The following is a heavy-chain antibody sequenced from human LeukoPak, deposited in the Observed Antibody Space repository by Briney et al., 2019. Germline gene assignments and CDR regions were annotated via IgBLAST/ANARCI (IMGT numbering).Heavy chain of an antibody. J-gene: IGHJ4*02. Sequence: GGSLRLSCAASGFTFSSYDIHWVRQATGKGLEWVSGIGTAGEIYYPGSVKGRFTISRDNAKNSLYLQMNSLRAEDTAVYYCARGRRDGYNDYWGQGTLVTVSS. CDR1: GFTFSSYD. D-gene: IGHD5-24*01. CDR2: IGTAGEI. V-gene: IGHV3-13*01. CDR3: ARGRRDGYNDY.